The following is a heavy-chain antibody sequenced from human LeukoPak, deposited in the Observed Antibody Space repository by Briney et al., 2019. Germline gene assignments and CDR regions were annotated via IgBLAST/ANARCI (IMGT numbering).Heavy chain of an antibody. V-gene: IGHV4-4*07. CDR2: IYTSGST. D-gene: IGHD6-13*01. CDR3: ARDQEGEAAAGNWFDP. CDR1: GGSISSYY. Sequence: SETLSLTCTVSGGSISSYYWSWIRQPAGKGLEWIGRIYTSGSTNYNPSLKSRVTMSVDTSKNQFSLKLSSVTAADTAVYYCARDQEGEAAAGNWFDPWGQGTLVAVSS. J-gene: IGHJ5*02.